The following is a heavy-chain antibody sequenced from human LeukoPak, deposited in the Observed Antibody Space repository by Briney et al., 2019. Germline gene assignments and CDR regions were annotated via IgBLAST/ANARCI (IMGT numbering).Heavy chain of an antibody. J-gene: IGHJ3*02. CDR3: ATASGYDYGDYRLAPRYDAFDI. Sequence: ASVKVSCKASGYTFTSYGISWVRQAPGQGLEWMGWISAYNGNTNYAQKLQGRVTMTTDTSTSTAYMELRSLRSDDTAVYYCATASGYDYGDYRLAPRYDAFDIWGQGTMVTVSS. D-gene: IGHD5-12*01. CDR2: ISAYNGNT. V-gene: IGHV1-18*01. CDR1: GYTFTSYG.